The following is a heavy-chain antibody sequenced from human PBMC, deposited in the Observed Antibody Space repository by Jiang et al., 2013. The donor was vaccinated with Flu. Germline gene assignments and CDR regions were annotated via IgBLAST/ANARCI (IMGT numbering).Heavy chain of an antibody. CDR3: ARDLREPKRAGDAFDI. J-gene: IGHJ3*02. CDR2: IYHSGST. V-gene: IGHV4-38-2*02. CDR1: GYSISSGYY. Sequence: LLKPSETLSLTCTVSGYSISSGYYWGWIRQPPGKGLEWIGSIYHSGSTYYNPSLKSRVTISVDTSKNQFSLKLSSVTAADTAVYYCARDLREPKRAGDAFDIWGQGTMVTVSS. D-gene: IGHD5/OR15-5a*01.